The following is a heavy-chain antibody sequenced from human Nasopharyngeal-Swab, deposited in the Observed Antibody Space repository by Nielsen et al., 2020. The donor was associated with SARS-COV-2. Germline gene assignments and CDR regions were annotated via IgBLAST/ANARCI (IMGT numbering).Heavy chain of an antibody. CDR1: GYTFTGYY. D-gene: IGHD2-2*01. V-gene: IGHV1-2*06. J-gene: IGHJ6*03. Sequence: ASVKVSCKASGYTFTGYYMHWVRQAPGQGLEWMGRINPNSGGANYAQKFQGRVTMTRDTSIGTAYMELNRLRSDDTAVYYCARSALGYCSSTSCYPLYYYYMDVWGKGTTVTVSS. CDR3: ARSALGYCSSTSCYPLYYYYMDV. CDR2: INPNSGGA.